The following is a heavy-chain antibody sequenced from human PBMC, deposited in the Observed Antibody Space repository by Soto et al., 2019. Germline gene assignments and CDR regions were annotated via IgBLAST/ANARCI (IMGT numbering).Heavy chain of an antibody. V-gene: IGHV5-51*01. D-gene: IGHD2-2*01. CDR3: ARHDDVVVVPAAKENWNDAVYYYYGMDV. CDR1: GYSFTSYW. CDR2: IYPGDSDT. Sequence: PGESLKISCKGSGYSFTSYWIGWVRQMPGKGLEWMGIIYPGDSDTRYSPSFQGQVTISADKSISTAYLQWSSLKASDTAMYYCARHDDVVVVPAAKENWNDAVYYYYGMDVWGQGTTVTVSS. J-gene: IGHJ6*02.